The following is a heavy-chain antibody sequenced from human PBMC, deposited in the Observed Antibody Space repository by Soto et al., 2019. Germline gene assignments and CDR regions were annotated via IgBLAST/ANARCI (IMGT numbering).Heavy chain of an antibody. CDR1: GYTFDTYG. D-gene: IGHD3-10*01. CDR3: ARDRGGSGSYSFDY. J-gene: IGHJ4*02. Sequence: QVQLVQSGAEVKKPGASVKVSCKASGYTFDTYGISWVRQAPGQGLEWMGWIRRYNGNTNYAQKFQGRVTVTTDTSTSTAYMELRTLTSDDTAVYYCARDRGGSGSYSFDYWGQGSLVIVSS. CDR2: IRRYNGNT. V-gene: IGHV1-18*01.